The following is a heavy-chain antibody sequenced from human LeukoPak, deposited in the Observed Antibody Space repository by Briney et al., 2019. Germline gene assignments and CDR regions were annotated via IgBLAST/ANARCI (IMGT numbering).Heavy chain of an antibody. D-gene: IGHD5-24*01. CDR2: IWYDGSNK. J-gene: IGHJ4*02. CDR1: GFTFSSYG. CDR3: ARDDFGDGYNYAFDY. V-gene: IGHV3-33*01. Sequence: GGSLRLSCAASGFTFSSYGMHWVRQAPGKGLECVAVIWYDGSNKYYADSVKGRFTISRDNSKNTLYLQMNSLRAEDTAVYYCARDDFGDGYNYAFDYWGQGTLVTVSS.